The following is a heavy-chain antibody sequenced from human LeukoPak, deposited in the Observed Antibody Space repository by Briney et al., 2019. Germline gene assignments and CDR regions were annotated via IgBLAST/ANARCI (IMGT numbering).Heavy chain of an antibody. CDR2: IVVGGGNT. CDR1: GFTFTRSA. J-gene: IGHJ4*02. D-gene: IGHD2-21*02. Sequence: SVKVSCKASGFTFTRSAMQWVRQARGQRLEWIGWIVVGGGNTNYAQKFQERVTITRDMSTSTAYMELSSLRSEDTAVYYCAAYCGGDCPIDYWGQGTLVTVSP. V-gene: IGHV1-58*02. CDR3: AAYCGGDCPIDY.